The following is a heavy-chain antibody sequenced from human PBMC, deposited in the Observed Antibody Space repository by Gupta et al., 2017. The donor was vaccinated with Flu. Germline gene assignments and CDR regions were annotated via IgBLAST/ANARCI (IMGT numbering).Heavy chain of an antibody. D-gene: IGHD3-3*01. CDR2: ISSSGSTI. J-gene: IGHJ4*02. Sequence: EVQLVESGGGLVQPGGSLRLSCAASGFTFSSYEMNWVRKTPGKGLEWVSYISSSGSTIYYADSVKGRFTISRDNAKNSLYLQMNSLRAEDTAVYYCARVGVGYDFWSGYPLAYWGQGTLVTVSS. CDR1: GFTFSSYE. CDR3: ARVGVGYDFWSGYPLAY. V-gene: IGHV3-48*03.